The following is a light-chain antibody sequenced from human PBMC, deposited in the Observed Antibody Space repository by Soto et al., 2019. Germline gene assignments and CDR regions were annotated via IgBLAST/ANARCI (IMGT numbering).Light chain of an antibody. J-gene: IGKJ4*01. Sequence: ESVLTQSPATLSLSPGERATLSCRASPSVSNSVAWYQHKPGQAPRLLIYDASNRATGVPSRFSGSGSGKDFTLTISSLAPEDFAVYYCQQRNKWPPVTFGGGTRLEIK. CDR3: QQRNKWPPVT. CDR2: DAS. V-gene: IGKV3-11*01. CDR1: PSVSNS.